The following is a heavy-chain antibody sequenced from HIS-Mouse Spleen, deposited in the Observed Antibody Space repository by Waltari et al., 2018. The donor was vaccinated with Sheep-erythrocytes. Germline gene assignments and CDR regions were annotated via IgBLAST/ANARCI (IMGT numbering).Heavy chain of an antibody. D-gene: IGHD1-7*01. CDR2: IYPADSET. CDR1: GYSFTSYW. V-gene: IGHV5-51*03. CDR3: ARRWNCDSNWYFDL. J-gene: IGHJ2*01. Sequence: EVQLVQSGAEVKKPGESLKISCKGSGYSFTSYWIGWVRQMPGKGLEWMEIIYPADSETSSSPSFQGQVTISADKSISTAYLQWSSLKASDTAMYYCARRWNCDSNWYFDLWGRGTLVTVSS.